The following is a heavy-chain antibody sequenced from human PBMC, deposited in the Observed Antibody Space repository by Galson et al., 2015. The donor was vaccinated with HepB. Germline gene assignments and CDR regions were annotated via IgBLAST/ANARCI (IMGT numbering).Heavy chain of an antibody. CDR1: GYTFTSYA. J-gene: IGHJ4*02. D-gene: IGHD3-10*01. CDR3: ARNYGSGSYGSPLNPFDY. Sequence: SVKVSCKASGYTFTSYAMHWVRQAPGQRLEWMGWINAGNGNTKYSQKFQGRVTITRDTSASTAYMELSSLRSEDTAVYYCARNYGSGSYGSPLNPFDYWGQGTLVTVSS. V-gene: IGHV1-3*01. CDR2: INAGNGNT.